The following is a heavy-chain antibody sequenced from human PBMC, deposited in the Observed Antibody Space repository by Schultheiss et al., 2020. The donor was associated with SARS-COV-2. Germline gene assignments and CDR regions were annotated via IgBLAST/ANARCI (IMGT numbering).Heavy chain of an antibody. CDR1: GFSLSSPRLG. J-gene: IGHJ4*02. D-gene: IGHD6-13*01. CDR3: AAGKQQLVTRVDY. V-gene: IGHV2-26*01. Sequence: SGPTLVKPTETLTLTCTVSGFSLSSPRLGVSWIRQPPGKALEWLAHIFSNDEKYYSTSLKSRLTISKDTSKSQVVLTMTNMDPVDTATYYCAAGKQQLVTRVDYWGQGTLVTVSS. CDR2: IFSNDEK.